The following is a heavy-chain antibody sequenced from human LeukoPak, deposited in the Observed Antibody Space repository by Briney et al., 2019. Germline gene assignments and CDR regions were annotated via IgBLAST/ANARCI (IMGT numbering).Heavy chain of an antibody. V-gene: IGHV3-13*01. Sequence: GGSLRLSCAASGFTFSSYDMHWVRQATGKGLEWVSAIGTAGDTYYPGSVKGRSTISRENAKNSLYLQMNSLRAGDTAVYYCARGGGAVAGTRFVAFDIWGQGTMVTVSS. CDR2: IGTAGDT. J-gene: IGHJ3*02. CDR3: ARGGGAVAGTRFVAFDI. D-gene: IGHD6-19*01. CDR1: GFTFSSYD.